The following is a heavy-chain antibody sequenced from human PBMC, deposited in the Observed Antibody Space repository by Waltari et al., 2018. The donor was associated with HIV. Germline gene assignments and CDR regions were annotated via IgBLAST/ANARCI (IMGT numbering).Heavy chain of an antibody. J-gene: IGHJ5*02. D-gene: IGHD3-10*01. V-gene: IGHV4-59*08. Sequence: QVQLQESGPGLVKPSETLSLTCTVSGGSISSYYWSWIRQPPGKGLEWIGYIYYSGSTNYNPSLKSRVTISVDTSKNQFSLKLSSVTAADTAVYYCARLMVRGVIIAGDWFDPWGQGTLVTVSS. CDR3: ARLMVRGVIIAGDWFDP. CDR1: GGSISSYY. CDR2: IYYSGST.